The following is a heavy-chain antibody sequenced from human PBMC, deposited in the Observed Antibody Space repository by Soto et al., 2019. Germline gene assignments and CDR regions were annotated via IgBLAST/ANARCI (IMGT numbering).Heavy chain of an antibody. J-gene: IGHJ4*02. CDR3: ARGAGHGSYSLDY. D-gene: IGHD1-26*01. CDR2: IYSSGST. CDR1: GFTVSSNY. Sequence: EVQLVETGGGLIQPGGSLRLSCAASGFTVSSNYMSWVRQAPGKGLEWVSIIYSSGSTYYADSVKGRFTISRDNSKNTLYLQMNSLRAEDTAVYYCARGAGHGSYSLDYWGQGTLVTVSS. V-gene: IGHV3-53*02.